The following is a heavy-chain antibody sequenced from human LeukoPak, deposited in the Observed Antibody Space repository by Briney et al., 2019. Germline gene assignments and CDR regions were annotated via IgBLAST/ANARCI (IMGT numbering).Heavy chain of an antibody. CDR2: IIPIFGTA. D-gene: IGHD3-22*01. V-gene: IGHV1-69*13. CDR3: ARSNRVVITTFDY. Sequence: SVKVSCKASGGTFSSYAISWVRQAPGQGLEWMGGIIPIFGTANYAQKFQGRVTITADESTSTAYMELSSLRSEDTAVYYCARSNRVVITTFDYWGQGTLVTVAS. J-gene: IGHJ4*02. CDR1: GGTFSSYA.